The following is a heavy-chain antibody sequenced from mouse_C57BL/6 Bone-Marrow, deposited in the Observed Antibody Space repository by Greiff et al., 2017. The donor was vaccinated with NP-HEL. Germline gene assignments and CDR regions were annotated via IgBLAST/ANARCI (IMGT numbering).Heavy chain of an antibody. D-gene: IGHD1-1*01. CDR2: ISDGGSYT. CDR1: GFTFSSYA. Sequence: DVQRVESGGGLVKPGGSLKLSCAASGFTFSSYAMSWVRQTPEKRLEWVATISDGGSYTYYPDNVKGRFTISRDNAKNNLYLQMSHLKSEDTAMYYCATTYYAMDYWGQGTSVTVSS. V-gene: IGHV5-4*01. J-gene: IGHJ4*01. CDR3: ATTYYAMDY.